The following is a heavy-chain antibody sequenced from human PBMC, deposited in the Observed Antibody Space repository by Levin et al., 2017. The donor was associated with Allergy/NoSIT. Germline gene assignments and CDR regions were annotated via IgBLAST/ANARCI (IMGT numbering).Heavy chain of an antibody. J-gene: IGHJ4*02. CDR3: ARDDLWQWLVPFDY. CDR1: GYTFTGYY. D-gene: IGHD6-19*01. Sequence: PGGSLRLSCKASGYTFTGYYMHWVRQAPGQGLEWMGWINPNSGGTNYAPKFQGRVTMTRDTSISTAYMELSRLRSDDTAVYYCARDDLWQWLVPFDYWGQGTLVTVSS. CDR2: INPNSGGT. V-gene: IGHV1-2*02.